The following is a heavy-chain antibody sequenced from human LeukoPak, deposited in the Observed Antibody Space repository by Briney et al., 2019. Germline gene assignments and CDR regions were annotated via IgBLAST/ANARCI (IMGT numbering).Heavy chain of an antibody. V-gene: IGHV1-24*01. CDR2: IDREDGQT. Sequence: GASVKVSCKVSGYTLSEISMHWVRQAPGKGLEWMGGIDREDGQTIYAQKFQGRVTMTEDTSTDTAYMEVSRLTSEDTAFYYCATRGYSYGAFDYWGQETLVTVSS. CDR1: GYTLSEIS. CDR3: ATRGYSYGAFDY. D-gene: IGHD5-18*01. J-gene: IGHJ4*02.